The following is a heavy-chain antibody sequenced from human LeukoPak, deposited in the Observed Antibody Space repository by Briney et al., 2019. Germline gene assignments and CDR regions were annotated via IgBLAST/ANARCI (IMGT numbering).Heavy chain of an antibody. CDR1: GGTFSSSA. CDR3: ARDQGLTAPPPYGLDV. D-gene: IGHD5-18*01. V-gene: IGHV1-69*04. Sequence: SVKVSCKTSGGTFSSSAITWVRQAPGQGLEWMGRIIPVLNITTYAQKFQGSVTITADTSTSTVYMELGSLRSEETAVYYCARDQGLTAPPPYGLDVWGQGTTVIVSS. CDR2: IIPVLNIT. J-gene: IGHJ6*02.